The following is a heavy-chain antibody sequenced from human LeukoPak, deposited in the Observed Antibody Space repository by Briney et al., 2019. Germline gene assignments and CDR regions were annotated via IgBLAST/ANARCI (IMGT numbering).Heavy chain of an antibody. CDR1: GFTVSSNY. CDR3: ARDRYYSSGDGGAFDI. V-gene: IGHV3-53*01. D-gene: IGHD6-19*01. CDR2: IYSGGST. Sequence: GGSLRLSCAASGFTVSSNYMSWVRQAPGKGLEWVSVIYSGGSTYYADSVKGRFTISRDNSKNTLYLQMNGLRAEDTAVYYCARDRYYSSGDGGAFDIWGQGTMVTVSS. J-gene: IGHJ3*02.